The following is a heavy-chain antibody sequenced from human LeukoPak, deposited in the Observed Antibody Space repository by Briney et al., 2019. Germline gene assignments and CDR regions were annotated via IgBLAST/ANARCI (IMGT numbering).Heavy chain of an antibody. J-gene: IGHJ4*02. CDR2: IYYSGST. Sequence: SETLSLTCAVSGGSISSGGYYWSWIRQHPGKGLEWIGYIYYSGSTYYNPSLKSRVTISVDTSKNQFSLKLRSVTAADTAVYYCATYYYGSGLDYWGQGTLVTVSS. D-gene: IGHD3-10*01. V-gene: IGHV4-31*11. CDR3: ATYYYGSGLDY. CDR1: GGSISSGGYY.